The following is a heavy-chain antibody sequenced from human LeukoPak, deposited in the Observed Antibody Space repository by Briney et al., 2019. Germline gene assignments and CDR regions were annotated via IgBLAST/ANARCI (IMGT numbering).Heavy chain of an antibody. CDR2: INPNSGGT. CDR3: ARDTPRPVPRGFEY. CDR1: GYTFTSYG. Sequence: ASVKVSCKASGYTFTSYGINWVRQAPGQGLEWMGWINPNSGGTNYAQKFQGRVTMTRDTSISTAYMELSRLRSDDTAVCYCARDTPRPVPRGFEYWGQGTLVTVSS. J-gene: IGHJ4*02. V-gene: IGHV1-2*02.